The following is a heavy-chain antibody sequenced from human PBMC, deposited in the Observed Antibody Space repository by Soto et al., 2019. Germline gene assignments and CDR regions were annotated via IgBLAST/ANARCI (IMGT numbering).Heavy chain of an antibody. CDR3: AKECYDSSGYYYVEAFDI. V-gene: IGHV3-30*18. J-gene: IGHJ3*02. Sequence: QVQLVESGGGVVQPGRSLRLSCAASGFTFSSYGMHWVRQAPGKGLEWVAVISYDGSNKYYADSVKGRFTISRDNSKNTLYLQMNSLTAEDTAVYYCAKECYDSSGYYYVEAFDIWGQGTMVTVSS. CDR2: ISYDGSNK. D-gene: IGHD3-22*01. CDR1: GFTFSSYG.